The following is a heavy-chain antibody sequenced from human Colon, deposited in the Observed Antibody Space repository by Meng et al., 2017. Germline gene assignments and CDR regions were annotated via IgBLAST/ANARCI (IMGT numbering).Heavy chain of an antibody. Sequence: QVQRQLWGVGLLKPSETLSLACAVYGGSFSGYDWSWIRQPPGKGLEWIGEINHSGSTNYNPSLKSRVTISVDTSKNQFSLKLSSVTAADTAVYYCARSLGYYDYVWGSYPPGYWGQGTLVTSPQ. V-gene: IGHV4-34*01. CDR3: ARSLGYYDYVWGSYPPGY. D-gene: IGHD3-16*01. CDR1: GGSFSGYD. J-gene: IGHJ4*02. CDR2: INHSGST.